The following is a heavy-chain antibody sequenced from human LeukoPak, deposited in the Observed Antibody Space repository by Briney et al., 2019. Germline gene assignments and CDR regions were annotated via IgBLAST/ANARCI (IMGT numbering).Heavy chain of an antibody. CDR2: ISGSGGST. J-gene: IGHJ6*03. CDR3: AKDGYCSSTSCDYYYYYMDV. CDR1: GFTFSSYA. Sequence: PGGSLRLSCAASGFTFSSYAMSWVRQAPGKGLEWVSAISGSGGSTYYADSVKGRFTISRDDSKNTLYLQMNSLRAEDTAVYHCAKDGYCSSTSCDYYYYYMDVWGKGTTVTVSS. D-gene: IGHD2-2*01. V-gene: IGHV3-23*01.